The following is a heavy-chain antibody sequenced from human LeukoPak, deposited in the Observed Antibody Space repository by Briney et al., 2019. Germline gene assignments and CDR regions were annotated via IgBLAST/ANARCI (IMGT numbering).Heavy chain of an antibody. V-gene: IGHV4-39*07. D-gene: IGHD6-19*01. CDR3: ARGETSGWSGGTLFDY. CDR1: GGSISSSGYY. J-gene: IGHJ4*02. CDR2: IYYGGNT. Sequence: SETLYLTCTVSGGSISSSGYYWGWIRQPPGKGLEWIGNIYYGGNTYYNPSLKSRVTISVDTSKNQFSLKLSSVTAADTAVYYCARGETSGWSGGTLFDYWGQGTLVTVSS.